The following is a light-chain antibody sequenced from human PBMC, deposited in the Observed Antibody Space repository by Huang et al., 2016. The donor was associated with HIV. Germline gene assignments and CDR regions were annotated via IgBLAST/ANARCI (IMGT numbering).Light chain of an antibody. J-gene: IGKJ5*01. CDR3: QQSYSMPIT. CDR1: QPINTD. V-gene: IGKV1-39*01. CDR2: DSS. Sequence: DIQVTQSPSSLSASVGDRVTITCRASQPINTDLNWYQQKPEKAPKLLIYDSSALQSGVPSRFSGSGSGTDFTLTISSLQPEDFATYYCQQSYSMPITFGLGTRLEI.